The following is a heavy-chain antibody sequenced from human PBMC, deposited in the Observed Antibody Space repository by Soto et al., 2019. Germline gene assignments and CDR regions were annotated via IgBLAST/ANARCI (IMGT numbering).Heavy chain of an antibody. V-gene: IGHV1-18*04. CDR2: ISAYNGNT. J-gene: IGHJ6*02. D-gene: IGHD5-18*01. CDR1: VYTFTSYG. CDR3: ARDKFASEYSYVWIASFDYGTDV. Sequence: ASVKVSCKASVYTFTSYGISWVRQAPGQGLEWMGWISAYNGNTNYAQKLQGRVNMTTDTSTSTAYMELRSLSSDDTAVYYCARDKFASEYSYVWIASFDYGTDVWGQGTTVTVSS.